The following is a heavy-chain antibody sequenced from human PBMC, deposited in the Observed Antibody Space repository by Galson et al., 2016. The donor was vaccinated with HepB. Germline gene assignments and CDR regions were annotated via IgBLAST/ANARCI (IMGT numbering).Heavy chain of an antibody. CDR2: TFYRSNWQN. V-gene: IGHV6-1*01. J-gene: IGHJ4*02. CDR3: ARSHLLERGFGW. CDR1: GDSVSNNNAG. Sequence: CAISGDSVSNNNAGWYWIRQSPSRGLECLGRTFYRSNWQNDYAESVKSRITINPDTSKNEFSLHLSSVTPEDTGVYYCARSHLLERGFGWWGPGTPVTVSS. D-gene: IGHD3-16*02.